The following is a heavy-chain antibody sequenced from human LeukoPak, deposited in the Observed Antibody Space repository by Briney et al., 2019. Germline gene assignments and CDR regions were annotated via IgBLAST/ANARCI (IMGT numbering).Heavy chain of an antibody. D-gene: IGHD3-10*01. V-gene: IGHV1-69*05. CDR1: GGTFSSYA. Sequence: SVKVSCKASGGTFSSYAISWVRQAPGQGLEWMGGIIPIFGTANYAQKFQGRVTITTDESTSTAYMELSSLRSDDTAVYYCARGYYGSGSYDYWGQGTLVTVSS. CDR3: ARGYYGSGSYDY. J-gene: IGHJ4*02. CDR2: IIPIFGTA.